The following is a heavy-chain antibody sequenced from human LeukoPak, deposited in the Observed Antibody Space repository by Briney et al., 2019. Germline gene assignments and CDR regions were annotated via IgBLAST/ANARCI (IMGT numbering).Heavy chain of an antibody. J-gene: IGHJ6*02. Sequence: PGGSLRLSCAASGFTFSSYAMHWVRQAPGKGLEWVAVISYDGSNKYYADSVKGRFTISRDNSKNTLYLQMNSLRAEDTAVYYCARTIFGVVTDHDYYYYGMDVWGQGTTVTVSS. D-gene: IGHD3-3*01. CDR1: GFTFSSYA. CDR3: ARTIFGVVTDHDYYYYGMDV. V-gene: IGHV3-30-3*01. CDR2: ISYDGSNK.